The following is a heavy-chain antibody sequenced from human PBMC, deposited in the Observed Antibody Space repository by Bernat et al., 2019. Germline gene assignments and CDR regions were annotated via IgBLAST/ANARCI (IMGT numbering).Heavy chain of an antibody. CDR2: IYTSGST. CDR1: GGSISSGSYY. CDR3: ARDGTYSSGWRDAFDI. D-gene: IGHD6-19*01. J-gene: IGHJ3*02. Sequence: QVQLQESGPGLVKPSQTLSLTCTVSGGSISSGSYYLSWIRQPAGKGLEWIGRIYTSGSTNYNPSLKSRVTISVDTSKNQFSLKLSSVTAADTAVYYCARDGTYSSGWRDAFDIWGQGTMVTVSS. V-gene: IGHV4-61*02.